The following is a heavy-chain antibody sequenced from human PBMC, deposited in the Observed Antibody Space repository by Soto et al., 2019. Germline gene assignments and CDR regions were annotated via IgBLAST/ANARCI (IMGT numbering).Heavy chain of an antibody. V-gene: IGHV1-18*01. CDR3: ARSSGTSYVWFDP. D-gene: IGHD1-26*01. CDR1: GYTFTSYG. CDR2: ISAYNGNT. J-gene: IGHJ5*02. Sequence: QVQLVQSGAEVKKPGASVKVSCKASGYTFTSYGISWVRQAPGQGLEWVGWISAYNGNTNYAQKLQGRVTMTTDTSTSTADMEVRSLRSDDTAVYYCARSSGTSYVWFDPWGQGTLVTVSS.